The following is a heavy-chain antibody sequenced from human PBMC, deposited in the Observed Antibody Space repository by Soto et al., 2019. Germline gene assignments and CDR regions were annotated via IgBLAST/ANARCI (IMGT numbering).Heavy chain of an antibody. V-gene: IGHV3-23*01. CDR1: GFTFSSYA. CDR2: ISGSGGST. Sequence: EVQLLESGGDLVQPGGSLRLSCAASGFTFSSYAMSWVRQAPGKGLEWVSAISGSGGSTYYADSVKGRFTISRDNSKNTLYLQMNSLRAEDTAVYYCAKDSRSGWYPETFDYWGQGTLVTVSS. D-gene: IGHD6-19*01. CDR3: AKDSRSGWYPETFDY. J-gene: IGHJ4*02.